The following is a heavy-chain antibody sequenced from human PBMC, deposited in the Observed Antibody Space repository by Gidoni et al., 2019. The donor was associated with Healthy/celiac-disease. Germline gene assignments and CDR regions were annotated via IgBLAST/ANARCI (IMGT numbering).Heavy chain of an antibody. CDR3: ASLRGDP. CDR1: GGSFSGYY. CDR2: INHSGST. D-gene: IGHD2-21*01. J-gene: IGHJ6*02. Sequence: QVQLQQWGAGLLKPSETLSLTCAVYGGSFSGYYWSWIRQPQGKGLEWIGEINHSGSTNYNPSLKSRVTISVDTSKNQISLKLSSVTAADTAVYYCASLRGDPWGQGTTVTVSS. V-gene: IGHV4-34*01.